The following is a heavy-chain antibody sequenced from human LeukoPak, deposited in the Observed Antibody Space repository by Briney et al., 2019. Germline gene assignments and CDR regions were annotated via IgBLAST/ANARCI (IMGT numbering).Heavy chain of an antibody. Sequence: PSQTLSLTCAVSGGSISSVGYSWSWIRQPPGKGLEWIGYIYHSGSTYYNPSLKSRVTISVDRSKNQFSLKLSSVTAADTAVYYCARDVVTMVRGVIYAEVPFDYWGQGTLVTVSS. D-gene: IGHD3-10*01. CDR2: IYHSGST. J-gene: IGHJ4*02. CDR1: GGSISSVGYS. CDR3: ARDVVTMVRGVIYAEVPFDY. V-gene: IGHV4-30-2*01.